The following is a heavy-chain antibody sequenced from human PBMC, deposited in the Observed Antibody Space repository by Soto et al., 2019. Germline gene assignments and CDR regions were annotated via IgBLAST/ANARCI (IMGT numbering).Heavy chain of an antibody. CDR3: AKSDGSGIYFDY. J-gene: IGHJ4*02. CDR1: GFTFSSYA. CDR2: ISGSGGST. D-gene: IGHD3-10*01. V-gene: IGHV3-23*01. Sequence: GGSLRLSCAASGFTFSSYAMSWVCQAPGKGLEWVSAISGSGGSTYYADSVKGRFTISRDNSKNTLYLQMNSLRAEDTAVYYCAKSDGSGIYFDYWGQGTLVTVSS.